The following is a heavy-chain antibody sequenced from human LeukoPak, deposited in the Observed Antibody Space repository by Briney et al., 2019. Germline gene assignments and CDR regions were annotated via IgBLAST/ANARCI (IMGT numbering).Heavy chain of an antibody. CDR2: ICAYNGNT. CDR3: ARGLFRGSSSIRWFDP. Sequence: ASVKVFCKASGYTFTSYGISWVRQAPGHGFKWMVWICAYNGNTNYAQKLQGRVTMTTDTSTSTAYMELRSLRCDDTAVYYCARGLFRGSSSIRWFDPWGQGTLVTVSS. J-gene: IGHJ5*02. CDR1: GYTFTSYG. V-gene: IGHV1-18*01. D-gene: IGHD6-6*01.